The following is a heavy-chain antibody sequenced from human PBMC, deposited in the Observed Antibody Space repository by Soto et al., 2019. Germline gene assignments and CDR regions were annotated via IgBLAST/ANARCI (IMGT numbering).Heavy chain of an antibody. J-gene: IGHJ6*02. CDR2: INSDGSRT. D-gene: IGHD2-2*01. Sequence: GGSLRLSCSASGFNFSRYWTHWVRQVPGRGLVWVSHINSDGSRTTYADSVKGRFTISRDNAKNTLYLQMNSLRAEDTAVYYCARDLSSCSSARCYSYYYGMDVWGQGTTGTVS. CDR3: ARDLSSCSSARCYSYYYGMDV. CDR1: GFNFSRYW. V-gene: IGHV3-74*01.